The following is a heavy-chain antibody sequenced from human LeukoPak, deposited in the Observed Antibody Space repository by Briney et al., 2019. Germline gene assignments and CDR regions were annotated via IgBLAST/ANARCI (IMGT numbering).Heavy chain of an antibody. Sequence: GGSLRLSCAASGFTFSSCAMTWVRQAPGKGLEWVSAISGTGGSTHYADSVKGRFTISRDNSKNTLYLQMNSLRSEDTAMYYCATGDGYPLSLRYWGQGTLVAVSS. CDR1: GFTFSSCA. D-gene: IGHD5-24*01. CDR2: ISGTGGST. J-gene: IGHJ4*02. V-gene: IGHV3-23*01. CDR3: ATGDGYPLSLRY.